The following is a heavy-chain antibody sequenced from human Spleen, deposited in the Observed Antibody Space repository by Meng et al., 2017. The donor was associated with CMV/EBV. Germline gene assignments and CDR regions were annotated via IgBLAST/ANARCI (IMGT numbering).Heavy chain of an antibody. CDR2: IYSGGSST. CDR1: GFTFSSYA. Sequence: GGSLRLSCAASGFTFSSYAMSWVRQAPGKGLEWVSVIYSGGSSTYYADSVKGRFTISRDNSRNTLYLQMNSLRAEDTAVYYCAKGIGYFDYWGQGTLVTVSS. J-gene: IGHJ4*02. V-gene: IGHV3-23*03. CDR3: AKGIGYFDY.